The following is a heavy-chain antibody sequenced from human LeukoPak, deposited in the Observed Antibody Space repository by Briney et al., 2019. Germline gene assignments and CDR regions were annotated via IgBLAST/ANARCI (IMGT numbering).Heavy chain of an antibody. CDR2: IKQDGSEK. CDR1: GFTFSSYW. D-gene: IGHD2-2*01. J-gene: IGHJ6*03. CDR3: ARDRCSSTSCPYYYYYYYMDV. V-gene: IGHV3-7*01. Sequence: GGSLRLACAASGFTFSSYWMSWVRQAPGKGLEWVANIKQDGSEKYYVDSVNGRFTISRDNAKNSLYLQMNSLRAEDTAVYYCARDRCSSTSCPYYYYYYYMDVWGKGTTVTVSS.